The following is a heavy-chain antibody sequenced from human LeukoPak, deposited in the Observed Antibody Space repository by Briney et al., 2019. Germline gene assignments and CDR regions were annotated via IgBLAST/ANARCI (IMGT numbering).Heavy chain of an antibody. Sequence: PSGTLSLTCAVSGGSISSSNWWSWVRQPPGKGLEWIGEIYHSGSTNYNPSLKSRVTISVDKSKNQLSLKLSSVTAADTAVYYCASYRGYSSGWYVRYFQHWGQGTLVTVSS. D-gene: IGHD6-19*01. V-gene: IGHV4-4*02. J-gene: IGHJ1*01. CDR2: IYHSGST. CDR1: GGSISSSNW. CDR3: ASYRGYSSGWYVRYFQH.